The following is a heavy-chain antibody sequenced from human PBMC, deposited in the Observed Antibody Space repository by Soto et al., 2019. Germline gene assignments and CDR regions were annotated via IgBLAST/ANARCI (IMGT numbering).Heavy chain of an antibody. Sequence: SETLSLTCTVSGGSIISGYWSWIRQPPGKGLEWIGYISYSGNTNYNPSLKSRVTMSVDTPKNQFSLRLSSVTTADTAVYYCAGLRGYAGSPIDYWGQGTLVTAPQ. CDR2: ISYSGNT. V-gene: IGHV4-59*01. CDR1: GGSIISGY. D-gene: IGHD2-15*01. J-gene: IGHJ4*02. CDR3: AGLRGYAGSPIDY.